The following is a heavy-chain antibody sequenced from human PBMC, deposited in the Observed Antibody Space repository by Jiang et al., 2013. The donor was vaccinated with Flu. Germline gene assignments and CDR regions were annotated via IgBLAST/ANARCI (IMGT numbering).Heavy chain of an antibody. J-gene: IGHJ4*02. CDR3: AREGITTTIIVIRWPFDY. D-gene: IGHD3-22*01. Sequence: SGAEVKKPGSSVKVSCKASGGTFSSYAISWVRQAPGQGLEWMGRIIPILGIANYAQKFQGRVTITADKSTSTAYMELSSLRSEDTAVYYCAREGITTTIIVIRWPFDYWGQGTLVTVSS. CDR2: IIPILGIA. CDR1: GGTFSSYA. V-gene: IGHV1-69*04.